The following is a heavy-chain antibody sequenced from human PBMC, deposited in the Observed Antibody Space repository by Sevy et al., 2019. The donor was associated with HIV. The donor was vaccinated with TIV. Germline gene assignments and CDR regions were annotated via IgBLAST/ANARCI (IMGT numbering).Heavy chain of an antibody. CDR1: GFTFSSYA. CDR2: ISYDGSNK. Sequence: GGSLRLSCAASGFTFSSYAMHWVRQAPGKGLEWVALISYDGSNKYYADSVKGRFTISRDNSKNTLYLQMNSLRAEDTAVYYCVRDPYYYGSGSELGYYYYGMDVWGQGTTVTVSS. D-gene: IGHD3-10*01. J-gene: IGHJ6*02. CDR3: VRDPYYYGSGSELGYYYYGMDV. V-gene: IGHV3-30-3*01.